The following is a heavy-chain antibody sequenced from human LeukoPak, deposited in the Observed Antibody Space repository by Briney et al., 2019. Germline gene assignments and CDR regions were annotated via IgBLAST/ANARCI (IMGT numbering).Heavy chain of an antibody. CDR2: IIPIFGTA. D-gene: IGHD6-13*01. V-gene: IGHV1-69*05. CDR3: ARVVAAADDAFDI. CDR1: GGTFSSYA. Sequence: GASVKVSCKASGGTFSSYAISWVRQAPGQGLEWMGGIIPIFGTANYAQKFQGRVTMTRNTSISTAYMELSSLRSEDTAVYYCARVVAAADDAFDIWGQGTMVTVSS. J-gene: IGHJ3*02.